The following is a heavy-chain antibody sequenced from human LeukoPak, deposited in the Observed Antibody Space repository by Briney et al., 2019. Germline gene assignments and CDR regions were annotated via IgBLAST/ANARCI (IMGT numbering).Heavy chain of an antibody. CDR3: ARDPSITMIVVVGYFDY. CDR1: GFTFSSYA. CDR2: ISYDGSNK. J-gene: IGHJ4*02. Sequence: GRSLRLSCAASGFTFSSYAMHWVRQAPGKGLEWVAVISYDGSNKYYADSVKGRFTISRDNSKNTLYLQMNSLRAEDTAVYYCARDPSITMIVVVGYFDYWGQGTLVTVSS. V-gene: IGHV3-30-3*01. D-gene: IGHD3-22*01.